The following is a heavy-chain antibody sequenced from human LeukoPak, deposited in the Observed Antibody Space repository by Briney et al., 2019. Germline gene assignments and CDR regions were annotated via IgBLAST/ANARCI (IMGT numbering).Heavy chain of an antibody. J-gene: IGHJ4*02. CDR3: ARDPYGSGSYSHFDY. CDR1: GGSFSGYY. Sequence: SETLSLTCAVYGGSFSGYYWSWIRQPPGKGLEWIGEINHSGSTNYNPSLKSRVTISVDTSKNQFSLKLSSVTAADTAVYYCARDPYGSGSYSHFDYWGQGTLVTVSS. V-gene: IGHV4-34*01. D-gene: IGHD3-10*01. CDR2: INHSGST.